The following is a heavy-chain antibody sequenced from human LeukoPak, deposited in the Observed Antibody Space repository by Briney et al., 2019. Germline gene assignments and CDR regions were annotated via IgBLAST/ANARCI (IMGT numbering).Heavy chain of an antibody. CDR3: AKDWSGYDYEYYFDY. J-gene: IGHJ4*02. V-gene: IGHV3-30*02. Sequence: GGSLRLSCAASGFTFSSYGMHWVRQAPGKGLEWVAFIRYDGSNKYYADSVKGRFTISRDNSKNTLYLQMNSLKTEDTAVYYCAKDWSGYDYEYYFDYWGQGTLVTVSS. CDR2: IRYDGSNK. D-gene: IGHD5-12*01. CDR1: GFTFSSYG.